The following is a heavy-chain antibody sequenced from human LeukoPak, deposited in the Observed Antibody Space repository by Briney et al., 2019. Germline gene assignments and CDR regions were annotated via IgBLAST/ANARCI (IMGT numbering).Heavy chain of an antibody. CDR1: GGSISSSSYY. J-gene: IGHJ2*01. CDR3: ASPSRYCSSTSCYIGYFDL. D-gene: IGHD2-2*01. V-gene: IGHV4-39*07. CDR2: IYYSGST. Sequence: PSETLSLTCTVSGGSISSSSYYWGWIRQPPGKGLEWIGSIYYSGSTYYNPSLKSRVTISVDTSKNQFSPKLSSVTAADTAVYYCASPSRYCSSTSCYIGYFDLWGRGTLVTVSS.